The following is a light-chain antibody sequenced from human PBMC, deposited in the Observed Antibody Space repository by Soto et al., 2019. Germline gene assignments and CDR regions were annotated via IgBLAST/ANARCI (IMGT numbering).Light chain of an antibody. V-gene: IGKV3-15*01. CDR3: QHSNNWPPEGT. CDR1: QSIGPN. CDR2: SAS. J-gene: IGKJ2*02. Sequence: TQSPATLSVSPGESVTLSGRASQSIGPNLAWYRHIPGQAPRLLMYSASLRAAGIPARFSGGGSGTQFTLTVSRLQSEGFGVYYGQHSNNWPPEGTLG.